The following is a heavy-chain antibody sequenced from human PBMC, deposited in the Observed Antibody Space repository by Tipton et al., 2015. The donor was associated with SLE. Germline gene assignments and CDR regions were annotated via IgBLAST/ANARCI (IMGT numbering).Heavy chain of an antibody. D-gene: IGHD2-15*01. CDR3: ASRYCSGGSCYRAFDY. J-gene: IGHJ4*02. Sequence: TLSLTCAVYGESFSGYYWSWIRQPPGKGLEWIGEINHSGSTNYNPSLKSRVTISVDTSKNQFSLKLSSVTAADTAVYYCASRYCSGGSCYRAFDYWGQGTLVTVSS. CDR2: INHSGST. CDR1: GESFSGYY. V-gene: IGHV4-34*01.